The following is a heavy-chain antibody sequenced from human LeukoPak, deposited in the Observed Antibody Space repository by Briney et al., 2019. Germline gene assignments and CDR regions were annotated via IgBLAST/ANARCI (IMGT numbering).Heavy chain of an antibody. CDR3: ARRASTERGHSYGLDY. V-gene: IGHV3-21*01. J-gene: IGHJ4*02. Sequence: GGSLRLSCAASGFTFNNTWMTWVRQAPGKGLEWVSSISSSSDYIYYADSVNGRFTISRDNAKNSLYLQMSSLRAEDTAVYYCARRASTERGHSYGLDYWGQGTLVTVSS. CDR2: ISSSSDYI. D-gene: IGHD5-18*01. CDR1: GFTFNNTW.